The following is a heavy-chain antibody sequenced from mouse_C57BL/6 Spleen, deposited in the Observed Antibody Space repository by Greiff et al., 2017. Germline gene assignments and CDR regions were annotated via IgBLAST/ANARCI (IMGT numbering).Heavy chain of an antibody. Sequence: VQLQQSGPELVKPGASVKISCKASGYSFTDYNMNWVKQSTGKSLEWIGVINSNYGTTSYNQKFKGKATLTVAQSSSTAYMQLNRLTSEDSAVYYCDRTSPYYYSNSYDAMDYWGQGTSVTVSS. D-gene: IGHD1-1*01. CDR2: INSNYGTT. CDR1: GYSFTDYN. CDR3: DRTSPYYYSNSYDAMDY. V-gene: IGHV1-39*01. J-gene: IGHJ4*01.